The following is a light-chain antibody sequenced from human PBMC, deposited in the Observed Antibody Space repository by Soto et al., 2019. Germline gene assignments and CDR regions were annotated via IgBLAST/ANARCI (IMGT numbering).Light chain of an antibody. CDR3: SSYTSSSTLQ. J-gene: IGLJ3*02. CDR2: EVS. CDR1: SSDVGGYNS. Sequence: QSALTQPASVSGSPGQSITISCTGTSSDVGGYNSVSWYQQHQGKPPKLMIYEVSNRPSGVSNRFSGSKSGNTASLTISGLRAEDEADYYCSSYTSSSTLQFGGGTKLTVL. V-gene: IGLV2-14*01.